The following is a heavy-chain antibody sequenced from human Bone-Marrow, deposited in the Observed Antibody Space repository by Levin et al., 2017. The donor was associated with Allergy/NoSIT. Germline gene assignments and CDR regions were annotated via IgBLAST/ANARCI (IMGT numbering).Heavy chain of an antibody. CDR1: GFTFSSYA. V-gene: IGHV3-30-3*01. CDR2: ISYDGSNK. CDR3: ARGIQLWLSSKSYFDY. Sequence: GESLKISCAASGFTFSSYAMHWVRQAPGKGLEWVAVISYDGSNKYYADSVKGRFTISRDNSKNTLYLQMNSLRTEDTAVYYCARGIQLWLSSKSYFDYWGQGTLVTVSS. D-gene: IGHD5-18*01. J-gene: IGHJ4*02.